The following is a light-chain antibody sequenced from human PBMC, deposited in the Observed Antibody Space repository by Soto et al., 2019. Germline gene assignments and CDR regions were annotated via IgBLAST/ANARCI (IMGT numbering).Light chain of an antibody. CDR1: SSDVGKYKF. CDR2: EGT. CDR3: CSHAGSGTLV. Sequence: QSALTQPASVSGSPGQSISVSCTGTSSDVGKYKFVSWYQHHPGKAPKLMMYEGTKRPSGVSNRFSGSKSGNTASLTISGLQAEDEADYYCCSHAGSGTLVFGGGTQLTVL. J-gene: IGLJ3*02. V-gene: IGLV2-23*01.